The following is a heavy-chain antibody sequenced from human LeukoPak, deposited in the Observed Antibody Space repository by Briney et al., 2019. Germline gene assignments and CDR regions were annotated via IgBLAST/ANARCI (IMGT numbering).Heavy chain of an antibody. D-gene: IGHD6-19*01. CDR3: ARQAGVT. CDR1: GFSINNYW. CDR2: IKGDASEK. J-gene: IGHJ5*02. Sequence: PGGSLRLSCAVSGFSINNYWMTWYRQAPGKGLECVAHIKGDASEKHYVDSVKGRFTISRDNAENSLYPQMNSLRAEDTAVYYCARQAGVTWGQGTLVTVSS. V-gene: IGHV3-7*01.